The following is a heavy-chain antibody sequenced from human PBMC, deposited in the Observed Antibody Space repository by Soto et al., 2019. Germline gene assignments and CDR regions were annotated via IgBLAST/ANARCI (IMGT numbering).Heavy chain of an antibody. CDR1: GFTFSSYA. J-gene: IGHJ4*02. Sequence: EVQLLESGGGLVQPGGSLRLSCAASGFTFSSYAMSWVRQAPRKGLEWVSGISGSGVSTYYADSVKGLFTISRDNSKSTLYLQMKSLRAVDTAVYYCAKDREGIATRAIDYWGQGTLVTVSS. CDR2: ISGSGVST. V-gene: IGHV3-23*01. CDR3: AKDREGIATRAIDY. D-gene: IGHD6-6*01.